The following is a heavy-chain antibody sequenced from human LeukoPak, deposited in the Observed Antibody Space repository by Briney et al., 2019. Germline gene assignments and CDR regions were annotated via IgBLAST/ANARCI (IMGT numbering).Heavy chain of an antibody. J-gene: IGHJ4*02. V-gene: IGHV3-11*01. Sequence: GGSLRLSCAASGFTFSDYYMSWIRQAPGKGLEWVSYISSSGSTIYYADSVKGRFTISRDNAKNSLYLQMNSLRAEDTAVYYCARDRYDFWSGYYIFDYWGQGTLVTVSS. D-gene: IGHD3-3*01. CDR3: ARDRYDFWSGYYIFDY. CDR1: GFTFSDYY. CDR2: ISSSGSTI.